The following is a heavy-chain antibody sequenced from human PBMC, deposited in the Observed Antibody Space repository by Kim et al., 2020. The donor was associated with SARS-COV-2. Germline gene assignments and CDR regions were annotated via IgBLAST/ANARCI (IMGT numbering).Heavy chain of an antibody. CDR1: GGSFNNQP. V-gene: IGHV4-34*01. Sequence: SETLSLTCAVYGGSFNNQPWIWIRQSPAKGLEWIGEISHSGSTTYNPSPKGRLTISADPSKKQFSLMLTYMTATDATVYYWARGGPTVARFVETFYYGM. J-gene: IGHJ6*01. D-gene: IGHD3-3*01. CDR3: ARGGPTVARFVETFYYGM. CDR2: ISHSGST.